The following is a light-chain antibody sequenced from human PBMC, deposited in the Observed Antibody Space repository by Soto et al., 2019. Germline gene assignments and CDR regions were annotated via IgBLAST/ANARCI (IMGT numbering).Light chain of an antibody. J-gene: IGKJ1*01. CDR3: QQYGSSPQWT. Sequence: EIVMTQSPATLSVSPGERATLSCRASQSVSSNLAWYQQKPGQAPRLLIYGASTRATAVPARFSGSGSGTDFTLTISRLEPEDFAVYYCQQYGSSPQWTFGQGTKVDIK. CDR2: GAS. V-gene: IGKV3-15*01. CDR1: QSVSSN.